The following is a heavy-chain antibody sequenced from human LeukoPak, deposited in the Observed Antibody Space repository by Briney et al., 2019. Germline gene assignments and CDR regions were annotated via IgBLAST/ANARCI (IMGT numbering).Heavy chain of an antibody. V-gene: IGHV3-21*01. CDR1: GFTFTSYS. D-gene: IGHD4-17*01. CDR3: ARETEPLDYGDSTNPAF. Sequence: GGSLRLSSAASGFTFTSYSVNWVRQAPGKGLEWVAFIGSRTGNIYYADSVKGRFTISRDNPKNSLYLQMNSLRAEDTAVYYCARETEPLDYGDSTNPAFCGQGSLVTVS. CDR2: IGSRTGNI. J-gene: IGHJ1*01.